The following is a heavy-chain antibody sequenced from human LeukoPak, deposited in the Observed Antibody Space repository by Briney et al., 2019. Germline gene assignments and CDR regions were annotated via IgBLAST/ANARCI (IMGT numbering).Heavy chain of an antibody. D-gene: IGHD3-10*01. CDR2: ISSSSSYI. CDR3: AVWLAHGELYY. V-gene: IGHV3-21*01. J-gene: IGHJ4*02. CDR1: GFTFSSYS. Sequence: GGSLRLSCAASGFTFSSYSMNWVRQAPRKGLEWVSSISSSSSYIYYADSVKGRFTISRDNAKNSLYLQMNSLRAEDTAVYYCAVWLAHGELYYWGQGTLVTVSS.